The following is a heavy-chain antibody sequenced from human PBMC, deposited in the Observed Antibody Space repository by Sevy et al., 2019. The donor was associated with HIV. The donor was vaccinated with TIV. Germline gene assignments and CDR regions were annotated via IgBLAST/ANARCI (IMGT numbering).Heavy chain of an antibody. CDR2: VYFTGNT. Sequence: SETLSLTCSVSGDSISSYFWTWVRQSPGKGLEWIGNVYFTGNTDYSPSLKSRVTLSLDTSKSQFSLTLKSVTAADTAIYFCARDSTTRPRVLDYWRQGTLVTVSS. D-gene: IGHD1-1*01. CDR1: GDSISSYF. J-gene: IGHJ4*02. CDR3: ARDSTTRPRVLDY. V-gene: IGHV4-59*01.